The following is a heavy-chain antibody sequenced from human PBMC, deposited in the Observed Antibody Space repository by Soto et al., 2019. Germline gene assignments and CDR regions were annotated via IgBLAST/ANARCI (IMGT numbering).Heavy chain of an antibody. CDR1: GFIFENFG. CDR3: AKNQGVELVPLATVDWFDP. Sequence: GSLSLSSAASGFIFENFGMSWVRQAPGKGLEWISSISGSGFKKYYADSVKGRFTISRDNSKSTVYLELNNLSAEDTAVYHCAKNQGVELVPLATVDWFDPWGQGSVVTV. D-gene: IGHD1-26*01. CDR2: ISGSGFKK. V-gene: IGHV3-23*01. J-gene: IGHJ5*02.